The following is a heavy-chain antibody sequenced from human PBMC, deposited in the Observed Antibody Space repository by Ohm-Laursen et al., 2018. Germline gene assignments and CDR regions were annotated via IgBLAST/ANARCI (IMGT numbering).Heavy chain of an antibody. CDR1: GFNFNTYE. J-gene: IGHJ4*02. Sequence: SLRLSCAAPGFNFNTYEINWVRQASGKGLEWVANIHYSRTSLIYYADSVIGRFTISRDNAKNSLFLQMNSLRADDTAIYYCAAGSGWLIDYWGQGTLVTVSS. CDR3: AAGSGWLIDY. V-gene: IGHV3-48*03. CDR2: IHYSRTSLI. D-gene: IGHD6-19*01.